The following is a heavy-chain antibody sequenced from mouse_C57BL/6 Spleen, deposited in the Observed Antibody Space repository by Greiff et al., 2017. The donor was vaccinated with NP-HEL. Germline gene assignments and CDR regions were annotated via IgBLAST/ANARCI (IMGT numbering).Heavy chain of an antibody. CDR2: IDPSDSYT. D-gene: IGHD3-2*02. CDR3: ARGSSGYAFDY. Sequence: VQLQQPGAELVRPGTSVKLSCKASGYTFTSYWMHWVKQRPGQGLEWIGVIDPSDSYTNYNQKFKGKATLTVDTSSSTAYMQLSSLTSEDSAVYYCARGSSGYAFDYWGQGTTLTVSS. J-gene: IGHJ2*01. CDR1: GYTFTSYW. V-gene: IGHV1-59*01.